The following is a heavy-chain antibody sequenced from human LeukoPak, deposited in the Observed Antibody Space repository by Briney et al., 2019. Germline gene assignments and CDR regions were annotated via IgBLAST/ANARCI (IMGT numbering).Heavy chain of an antibody. CDR1: GFTFSSYA. Sequence: TGGSLRLSCAASGFTFSSYAMHWVRQAPGKGLEWLAVMSYDGTNTYYEDSVKGRFSISRDNSKNTVYLLLSDLRTEDSAIYYCCSATSMTTVTTDYWGQGTLVSVSS. D-gene: IGHD4-11*01. J-gene: IGHJ4*02. V-gene: IGHV3-30*04. CDR2: MSYDGTNT. CDR3: CSATSMTTVTTDY.